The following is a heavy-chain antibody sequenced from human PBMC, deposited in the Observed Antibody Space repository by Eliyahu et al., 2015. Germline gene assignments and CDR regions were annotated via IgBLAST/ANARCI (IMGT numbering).Heavy chain of an antibody. D-gene: IGHD3-22*01. CDR3: ARRGGFHYDSSGYYLTQRGYYYMDV. CDR2: IYYSGST. J-gene: IGHJ6*03. V-gene: IGHV4-39*01. CDR1: GXSISSSSXY. Sequence: QLQLQESGPGLVXPSETLSLTCTVSGXSISSSSXYWXWXRQPPGXGXEWIGSIYYSGSTYYNPSLXSRXTISVDTSKNQFSLKLSSVTAADTAVYYCARRGGFHYDSSGYYLTQRGYYYMDVWGKGTTVTVSS.